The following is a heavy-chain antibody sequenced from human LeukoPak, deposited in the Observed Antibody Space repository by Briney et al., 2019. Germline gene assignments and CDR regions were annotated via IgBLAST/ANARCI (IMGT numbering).Heavy chain of an antibody. D-gene: IGHD3-16*01. CDR3: ARVGSVEGLGAFDI. CDR1: GGSLNSGSYY. V-gene: IGHV4-31*03. J-gene: IGHJ3*02. Sequence: PSQTLSLTCTVFGGSLNSGSYYWSWIRQHPGKGLEWIGYIYYSGSTYYNPSLKSRVTISVDTSKNQFSLKLSSVTAADTAVYYCARVGSVEGLGAFDIWGQGTMVTVSS. CDR2: IYYSGST.